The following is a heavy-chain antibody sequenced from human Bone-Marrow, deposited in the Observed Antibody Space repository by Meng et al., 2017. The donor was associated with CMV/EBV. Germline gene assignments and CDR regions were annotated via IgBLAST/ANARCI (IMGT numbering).Heavy chain of an antibody. D-gene: IGHD4-23*01. J-gene: IGHJ6*02. CDR3: AKGVGGYYYGMDV. Sequence: GESLKISCAASGFTFSSYGMHWVRQAPGKGLEWVAFIRYDGSNKYYADSVKGRFTISRDNSKNTLYLQMNSLRAEDTAVYYCAKGVGGYYYGMDVWGQGTMVTVSS. CDR1: GFTFSSYG. CDR2: IRYDGSNK. V-gene: IGHV3-30*02.